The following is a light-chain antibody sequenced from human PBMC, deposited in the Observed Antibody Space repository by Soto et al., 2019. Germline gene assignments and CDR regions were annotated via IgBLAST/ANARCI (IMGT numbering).Light chain of an antibody. CDR3: HQTFTPPLT. J-gene: IGKJ4*01. CDR1: RYIDTY. V-gene: IGKV1-39*01. CDR2: AAS. Sequence: DIQMTQSPSSLSASVGDRVTITCRASRYIDTYLSWYQHKPGKVPNLLISAASSLQSGFPSRFSGSGSGTDFTLTITSLQSEDFATYYCHQTFTPPLTFGGGTKVEI.